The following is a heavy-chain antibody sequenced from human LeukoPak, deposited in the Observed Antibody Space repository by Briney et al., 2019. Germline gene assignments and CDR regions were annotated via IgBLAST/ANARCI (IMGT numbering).Heavy chain of an antibody. J-gene: IGHJ4*02. CDR1: GFTFSSYS. CDR2: ISSSSSYI. Sequence: GGSLRLSCAASGFTFSSYSMNWVRQAPGKGLEWVSSISSSSSYIYYADSVKGRFTISRDNAKNSLYLQMNSLRAEDTAVYYCAREGDYGGWYFDYWGQGTLVTVSS. D-gene: IGHD4-23*01. V-gene: IGHV3-21*01. CDR3: AREGDYGGWYFDY.